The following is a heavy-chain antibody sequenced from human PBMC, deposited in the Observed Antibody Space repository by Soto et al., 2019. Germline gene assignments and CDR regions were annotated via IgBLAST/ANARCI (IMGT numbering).Heavy chain of an antibody. CDR1: GGTFSRKA. J-gene: IGHJ6*02. Sequence: QVQLVQSGAEVKRPGSSVKVSCKASGGTFSRKALSWLRQAPGQGFEWMGGIIPLFRTTNYEQNFQGRVTITADESATTAYMELSGLTSEDTAVYYCARSSTSSGADYYGVDVWGQGTTVTVSS. CDR2: IIPLFRTT. CDR3: ARSSTSSGADYYGVDV. V-gene: IGHV1-69*01. D-gene: IGHD6-6*01.